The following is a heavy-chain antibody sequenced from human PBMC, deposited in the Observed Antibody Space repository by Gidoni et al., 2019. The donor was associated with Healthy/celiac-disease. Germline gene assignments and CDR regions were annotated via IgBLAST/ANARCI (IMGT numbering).Heavy chain of an antibody. J-gene: IGHJ3*02. Sequence: QVQLVESGGGVVQPGWSLSLSCAASGFTFSSYGMHWVRQAPGKGLEWVAVISYDGSNKYYADSVKGRFTISRDNSKNTLYLQMNSLRAEDTAVYYCAKASGGAFDIWGQGTMVTVSS. CDR1: GFTFSSYG. V-gene: IGHV3-30*18. D-gene: IGHD3-10*01. CDR2: ISYDGSNK. CDR3: AKASGGAFDI.